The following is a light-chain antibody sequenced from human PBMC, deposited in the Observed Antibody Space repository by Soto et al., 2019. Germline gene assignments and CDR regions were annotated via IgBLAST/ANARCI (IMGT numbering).Light chain of an antibody. V-gene: IGKV3-15*01. CDR3: QQYNNCPPWT. CDR1: QSVSSN. J-gene: IGKJ1*01. CDR2: GAS. Sequence: EIVMTQSPATLSVSPGERATLSCRASQSVSSNLAWYQQKPGQAPRLLIYGASTRATGIPARFSGSGSGTEFTLTISSLRSEDFAVYYCQQYNNCPPWTFGQGTKLEIK.